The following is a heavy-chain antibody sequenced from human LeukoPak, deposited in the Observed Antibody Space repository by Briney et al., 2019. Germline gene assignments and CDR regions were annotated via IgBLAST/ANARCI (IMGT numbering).Heavy chain of an antibody. CDR2: IKQDGSEK. CDR3: AGGTGFIIKD. D-gene: IGHD3-9*01. J-gene: IGHJ4*02. V-gene: IGHV3-7*03. Sequence: GGSLRLSCAVSGFTFSLCWMNWVRRAPGKGLEWLANIKQDGSEKNYVDSVKGRFTISRDNAKNSLYLQMNNLRVEDTAMYYCAGGTGFIIKDWGQGTLVTVSS. CDR1: GFTFSLCW.